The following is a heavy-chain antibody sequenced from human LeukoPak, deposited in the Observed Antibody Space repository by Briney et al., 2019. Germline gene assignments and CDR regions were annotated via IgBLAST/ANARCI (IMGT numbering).Heavy chain of an antibody. Sequence: GGSLRLSCSASGFTFSSYAMHWVRQAPGKGLEYVSAISSNGSSTYYADSVKGRFTISRDNSKNTLYLQMSSLRAEDTAVYYCVKLTGDRKYYFDYWGQGTLVTVSS. D-gene: IGHD7-27*01. CDR2: ISSNGSST. CDR3: VKLTGDRKYYFDY. V-gene: IGHV3-64D*06. J-gene: IGHJ4*02. CDR1: GFTFSSYA.